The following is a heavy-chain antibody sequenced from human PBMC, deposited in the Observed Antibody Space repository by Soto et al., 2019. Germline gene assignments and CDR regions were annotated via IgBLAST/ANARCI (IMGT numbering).Heavy chain of an antibody. CDR3: ARDRVATIRFPLRRSWFDP. CDR1: GYTFTSYG. V-gene: IGHV1-18*01. D-gene: IGHD5-12*01. J-gene: IGHJ5*02. Sequence: QVQLVQSGAEVKKPGASVKVSCKASGYTFTSYGISWVRQAPGQGLEWMGWISAYNGNTNYAQKLQGRVTMTTDTSTSTAYMELRSLRPDDTAVYYCARDRVATIRFPLRRSWFDPWGQGTLVTVSS. CDR2: ISAYNGNT.